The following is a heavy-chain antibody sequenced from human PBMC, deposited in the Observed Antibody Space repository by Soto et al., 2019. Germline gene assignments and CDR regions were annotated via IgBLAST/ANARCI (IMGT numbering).Heavy chain of an antibody. Sequence: SETLSLTCAVSGGSISTNKCWSFVRQPPGKGLEWIGEIHHSGSINYNPSLKSRVTISIDKSKKQFSLKLNSVTAADTAVYYCAVKDGYSWFGPWGQGTLVTVSS. CDR3: AVKDGYSWFGP. CDR2: IHHSGSI. V-gene: IGHV4-4*02. CDR1: GGSISTNKC. J-gene: IGHJ5*02.